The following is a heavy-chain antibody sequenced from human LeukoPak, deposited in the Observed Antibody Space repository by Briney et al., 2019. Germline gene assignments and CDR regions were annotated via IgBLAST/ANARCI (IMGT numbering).Heavy chain of an antibody. J-gene: IGHJ4*02. CDR2: INSNSGAT. Sequence: ASVKVSCKASGYTFTGYYIHWVRQAPGQGLEWMGWINSNSGATNYAQKFQGRVTMTRDTSISTAYMELTRQGSDDTAVYYCARDGSLGYWGQGTLVTVSS. V-gene: IGHV1-2*02. CDR3: ARDGSLGY. CDR1: GYTFTGYY. D-gene: IGHD5-12*01.